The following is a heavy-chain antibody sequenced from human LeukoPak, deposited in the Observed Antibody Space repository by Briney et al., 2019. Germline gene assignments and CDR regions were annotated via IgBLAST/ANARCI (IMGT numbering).Heavy chain of an antibody. J-gene: IGHJ4*02. CDR1: GITLSNYA. V-gene: IGHV3-23*01. CDR3: AKRGVVIRVILVGFHKEAYYFDS. Sequence: GGSLRLSCAVSGITLSNYAMSWVRQAPGKGLEWVAGISGGGGGTNYADSVKGRFTISRDNPKNTLYLQMNNLRVDDMAVYFCAKRGVVIRVILVGFHKEAYYFDSWGQGALVTVSS. D-gene: IGHD3-22*01. CDR2: ISGGGGGT.